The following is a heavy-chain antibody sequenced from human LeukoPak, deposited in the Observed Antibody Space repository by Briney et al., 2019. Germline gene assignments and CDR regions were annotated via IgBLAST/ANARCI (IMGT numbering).Heavy chain of an antibody. CDR3: ARDPSYYYDSSGYYFVDY. D-gene: IGHD3-22*01. J-gene: IGHJ4*02. V-gene: IGHV1-69*01. Sequence: GASVKVSCKASGGTFSSYAISWVRQAPGQGLEWMGGIIPIFGTANYAQKFQGRVTITADESTSTAYMELSSLRSEDTAVYYCARDPSYYYDSSGYYFVDYWGQGTLVTVSS. CDR2: IIPIFGTA. CDR1: GGTFSSYA.